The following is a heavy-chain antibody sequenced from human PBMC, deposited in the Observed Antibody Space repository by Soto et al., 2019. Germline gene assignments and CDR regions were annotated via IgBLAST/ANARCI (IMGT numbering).Heavy chain of an antibody. D-gene: IGHD6-19*01. J-gene: IGHJ4*02. CDR2: ISDGGDTS. CDR1: GFSFRSYA. V-gene: IGHV3-23*01. CDR3: ARGGGPQWLATLFFDY. Sequence: EVQLLESGGGLEQPGGSLRLSCVVSGFSFRSYAMSWVRQAPGKGLEWVSVISDGGDTSYYADSVKGRFTIFRDNSKNTLHLEMNRLRGEDTAIYYCARGGGPQWLATLFFDYWGRGTLVTVSS.